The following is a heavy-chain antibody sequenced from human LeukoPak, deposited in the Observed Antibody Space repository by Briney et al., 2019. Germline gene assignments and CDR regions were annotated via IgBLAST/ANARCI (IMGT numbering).Heavy chain of an antibody. D-gene: IGHD5-18*01. V-gene: IGHV1-46*01. J-gene: IGHJ5*02. Sequence: ASVKISCKASGYTFTSYYMHWVRQAPGQGLEWMGIINPSGGSTSYAQKFQGRVTMTRDMSTSTVYMELSSLRSEDTAVYYCARAPVDTAMADWFDPWGQGTLVTVSS. CDR1: GYTFTSYY. CDR2: INPSGGST. CDR3: ARAPVDTAMADWFDP.